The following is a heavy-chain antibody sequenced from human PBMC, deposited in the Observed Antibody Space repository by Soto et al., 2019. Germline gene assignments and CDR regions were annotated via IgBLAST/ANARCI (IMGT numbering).Heavy chain of an antibody. D-gene: IGHD3-10*01. CDR1: GGTIGGGGYL. V-gene: IGHV4-31*02. CDR2: MSYSGPN. J-gene: IGHJ5*02. CDR3: ASGPDSYGFRGYFDP. Sequence: SEALSVSRTDSGGTIGGGGYLWSWIHERPGKGLEWIGYMSYSGPNHYNPSLKSRATISVDTPENQFFLKLSSVTAADSAVYFCASGPDSYGFRGYFDPWGQGTLVTVSS.